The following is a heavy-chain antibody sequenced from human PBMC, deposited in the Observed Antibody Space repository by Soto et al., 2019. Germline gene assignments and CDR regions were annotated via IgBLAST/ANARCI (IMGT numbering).Heavy chain of an antibody. CDR2: IYYSGST. Sequence: PSETLSLTCTVSGGSISGYYWSWIRQPPGKGLEWIGYIYYSGSTYYNPSLKSRVTISVDTSKNQFSLKLSSVTAADTAVYYCARDSSGYFDPWGQGTLVTVSS. CDR1: GGSISGYY. CDR3: ARDSSGYFDP. V-gene: IGHV4-59*12. J-gene: IGHJ5*02. D-gene: IGHD3-22*01.